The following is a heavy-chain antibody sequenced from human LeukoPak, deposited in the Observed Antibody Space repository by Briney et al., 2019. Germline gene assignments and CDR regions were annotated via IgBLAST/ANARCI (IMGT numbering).Heavy chain of an antibody. CDR2: INHSGST. J-gene: IGHJ4*02. Sequence: PSETLSLTCAVYGGSFSGYYWSWIRQPPGKGLEWIGEINHSGSTNYNPSLKSRVTISVDTSKNQFSLKLSSVTAADTAVCYCARGTDYFDWLLSHALDYWGQGTLVTVSS. CDR3: ARGTDYFDWLLSHALDY. CDR1: GGSFSGYY. D-gene: IGHD3-9*01. V-gene: IGHV4-34*01.